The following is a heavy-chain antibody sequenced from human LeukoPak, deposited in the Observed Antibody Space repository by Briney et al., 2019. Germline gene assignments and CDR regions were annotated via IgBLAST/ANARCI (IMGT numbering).Heavy chain of an antibody. CDR1: GYTFTGYY. CDR3: AREYYYDSSGYFYFDY. CDR2: INPNSGGT. Sequence: PKASVKVSCKASGYTFTGYYMHWVRQAPGQGLEWMGWINPNSGGTNYAQKFQGRVTMTRDTSIGTAYMELSRLRSDDTAVYYCAREYYYDSSGYFYFDYWGQGTLVTVSS. J-gene: IGHJ4*02. D-gene: IGHD3-22*01. V-gene: IGHV1-2*02.